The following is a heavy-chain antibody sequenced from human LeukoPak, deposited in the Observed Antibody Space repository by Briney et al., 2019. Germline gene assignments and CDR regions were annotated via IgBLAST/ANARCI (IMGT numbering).Heavy chain of an antibody. CDR1: GFTFSSYS. J-gene: IGHJ4*02. CDR2: ISSSSSYI. V-gene: IGHV3-21*01. CDR3: AREDTAMPRGYFDY. Sequence: GGPLRLSCAASGFTFSSYSMTWARQAPGKGLEWASSISSSSSYIYYADSVKGRFTISRDNAKNSLYLQMNSLRAEDTAVYYCAREDTAMPRGYFDYWGQGTLVTVSS. D-gene: IGHD5-18*01.